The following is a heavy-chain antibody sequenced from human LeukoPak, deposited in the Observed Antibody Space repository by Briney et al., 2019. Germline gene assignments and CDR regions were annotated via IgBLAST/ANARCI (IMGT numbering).Heavy chain of an antibody. V-gene: IGHV3-23*01. J-gene: IGHJ4*02. CDR1: GFTFKNYG. CDR3: AKATTRDSSNTFDH. Sequence: GGSLRLSCAASGFTFKNYGMSWVRQAPGKGLEWVSLISGSVVSTYYADSVKGRFTISRDNSKNTLFLQMNSLRAEDTAVYYCAKATTRDSSNTFDHWGQGILVTVSS. D-gene: IGHD3-22*01. CDR2: ISGSVVST.